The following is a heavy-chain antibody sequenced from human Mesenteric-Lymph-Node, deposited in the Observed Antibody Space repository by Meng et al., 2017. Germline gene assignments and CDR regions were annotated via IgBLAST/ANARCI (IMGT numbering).Heavy chain of an antibody. Sequence: QGPLGELGGGVVQPGTSLRLSCAASGLTFSSHGFHWVRQAPGKALEWVAFIGSDGNNKNYAESVKGRFTTSRDNSKNTLSLQMNSLRADDTALYYCARDRGVRWLDSWGQGTLVTVSS. CDR1: GLTFSSHG. CDR2: IGSDGNNK. CDR3: ARDRGVRWLDS. D-gene: IGHD3-3*01. J-gene: IGHJ5*01. V-gene: IGHV3-33*01.